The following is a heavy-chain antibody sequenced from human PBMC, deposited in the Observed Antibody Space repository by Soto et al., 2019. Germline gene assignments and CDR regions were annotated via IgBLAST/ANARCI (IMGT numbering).Heavy chain of an antibody. D-gene: IGHD3-10*01. Sequence: QVQLVESGGGVVQPGRSLRLSCAASGFTFGNYIMHCVRQAPGKGLEWVAIILHDGNNKYYADSVKGRFTISRDNSKNTLYLQMNSLRTEDTAIYYCARDDEGGSYCDLGYWGQGTLVTVSS. CDR1: GFTFGNYI. J-gene: IGHJ4*02. CDR2: ILHDGNNK. CDR3: ARDDEGGSYCDLGY. V-gene: IGHV3-30-3*01.